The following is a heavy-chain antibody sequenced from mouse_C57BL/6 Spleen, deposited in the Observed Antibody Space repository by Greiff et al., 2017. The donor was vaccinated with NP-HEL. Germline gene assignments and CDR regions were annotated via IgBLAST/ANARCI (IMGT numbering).Heavy chain of an antibody. CDR3: ARGAVFYYIDY. J-gene: IGHJ2*01. V-gene: IGHV1-22*01. CDR2: INPNYGGT. Sequence: PLPQSGPVLVLPGASVPLSCKASGYTFTDYYMPCVTQSPGKSLAWIGYINPNYGGTSYNQKFKGKATLTVNKSSSTAYMELRSLTSEDSAVYYCARGAVFYYIDYWGQGTTLTVSS. CDR1: GYTFTDYY. D-gene: IGHD2-1*01.